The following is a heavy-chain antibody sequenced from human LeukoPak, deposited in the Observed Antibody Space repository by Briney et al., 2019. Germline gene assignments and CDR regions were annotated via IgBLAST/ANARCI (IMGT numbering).Heavy chain of an antibody. V-gene: IGHV3-48*04. D-gene: IGHD2-15*01. CDR1: GFTFSSYS. CDR3: ARAGTPGSVDY. CDR2: ISSSGSTI. J-gene: IGHJ4*02. Sequence: GGSLRLSCAASGFTFSSYSMNWVRQAPGKGLEWVSYISSSGSTIYYADSVKGRFTISRDNAKNSLYLQMNSLRAEDTAIYYCARAGTPGSVDYWGQGTLVTVSS.